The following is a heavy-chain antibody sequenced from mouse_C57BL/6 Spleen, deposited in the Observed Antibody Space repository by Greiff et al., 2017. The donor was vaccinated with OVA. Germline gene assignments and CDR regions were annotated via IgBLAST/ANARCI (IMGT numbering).Heavy chain of an antibody. CDR3: ARSGYYGSSYEMDY. CDR2: IYPGDGDT. V-gene: IGHV1-82*01. J-gene: IGHJ4*01. CDR1: GYAFSSSW. Sequence: QVQLQQSGPELVKPGASVKISCKASGYAFSSSWMNWVKQRPGKGLEWIGRIYPGDGDTNYNGKFKGKATLTADKSSSTAYMQLSSLTSEDSAVYVCARSGYYGSSYEMDYWGQGTSVTVSS. D-gene: IGHD1-1*01.